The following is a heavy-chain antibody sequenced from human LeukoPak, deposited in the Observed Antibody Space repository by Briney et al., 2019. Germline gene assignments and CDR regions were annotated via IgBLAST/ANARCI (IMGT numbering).Heavy chain of an antibody. CDR2: IYSDGST. V-gene: IGHV3-53*01. CDR3: ARDSNSGSNYEGVFDY. D-gene: IGHD1-26*01. Sequence: GGSLRLSCAVSGFTVSSNCMSWVRQAPGKGLEWVSLIYSDGSTYYSDSVKGRFTISRDNSKNTLYLQMNSLRAEDTALYYCARDSNSGSNYEGVFDYWGQGTLVTVSS. CDR1: GFTVSSNC. J-gene: IGHJ4*02.